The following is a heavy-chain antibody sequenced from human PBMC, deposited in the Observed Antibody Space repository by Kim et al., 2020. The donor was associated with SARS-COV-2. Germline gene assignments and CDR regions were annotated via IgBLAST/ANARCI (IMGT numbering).Heavy chain of an antibody. Sequence: GGSLRLSCAASGFTFSSYGMHWVRQAPGKGLEWVAVISYDGSNKYYADSVKGRFTISRDNSKNTLYLQMNSLRAEDTAVYYCAKVLSYYDSSGYYEGGFDYWGQGTLVTVSS. CDR1: GFTFSSYG. D-gene: IGHD3-22*01. CDR2: ISYDGSNK. CDR3: AKVLSYYDSSGYYEGGFDY. J-gene: IGHJ4*02. V-gene: IGHV3-30*18.